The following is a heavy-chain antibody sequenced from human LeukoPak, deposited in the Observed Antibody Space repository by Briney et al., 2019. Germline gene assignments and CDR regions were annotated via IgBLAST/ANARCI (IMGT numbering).Heavy chain of an antibody. CDR2: IIPILGIA. J-gene: IGHJ3*02. CDR3: ARGVAAAGRSAFDI. V-gene: IGHV1-69*04. Sequence: GASVKVSCKASGGTFSSYAISWVRQAPGQGLEWMGRIIPILGIANYAQKFQGRVTITADKSTSTAYMELSSLRSEDTAVYYCARGVAAAGRSAFDIWGQGTMVTVSS. CDR1: GGTFSSYA. D-gene: IGHD6-13*01.